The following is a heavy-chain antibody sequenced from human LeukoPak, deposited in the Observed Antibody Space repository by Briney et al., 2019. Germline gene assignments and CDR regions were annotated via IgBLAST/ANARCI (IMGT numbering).Heavy chain of an antibody. J-gene: IGHJ3*02. CDR1: GFTVSSNY. CDR2: IYSGGST. D-gene: IGHD3-9*01. Sequence: GGSVRLSCAASGFTVSSNYMSWVRQAPGKGLEWVSVIYSGGSTDYADSVKGRFTISRDNSKNTLYLQMNSLRVEDTAVYYCARSSHYDILTGYSEEDAFDIWGQGTMVTVSS. CDR3: ARSSHYDILTGYSEEDAFDI. V-gene: IGHV3-53*01.